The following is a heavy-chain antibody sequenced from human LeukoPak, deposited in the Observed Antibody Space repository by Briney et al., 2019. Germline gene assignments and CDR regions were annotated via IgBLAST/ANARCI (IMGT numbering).Heavy chain of an antibody. Sequence: SVKVSCKASGGTFSSYAISWVRQAPGQGLEWMGGIIPIVGTANYAQKFQGRVTITTDESTSTAYMELSSLRSEDTAVYYCARESGKVSNWFDPWGQGTLVNVSS. CDR3: ARESGKVSNWFDP. J-gene: IGHJ5*02. D-gene: IGHD6-6*01. V-gene: IGHV1-69*05. CDR2: IIPIVGTA. CDR1: GGTFSSYA.